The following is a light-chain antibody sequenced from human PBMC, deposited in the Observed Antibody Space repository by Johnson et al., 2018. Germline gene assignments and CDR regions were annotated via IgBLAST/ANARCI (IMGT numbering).Light chain of an antibody. J-gene: IGLJ1*01. CDR1: SSNIGNNY. V-gene: IGLV1-51*02. CDR3: GTWDSSLSAGNV. Sequence: QSVLTQPPSVSAAPGQKVTISCSGSSSNIGNNYVSWYQQLPGTAPKLLIYENNKRPSGIPDRFSGSKSGTSATLGITGLQTGEADYYCGTWDSSLSAGNVFGTGTKVTVL. CDR2: ENN.